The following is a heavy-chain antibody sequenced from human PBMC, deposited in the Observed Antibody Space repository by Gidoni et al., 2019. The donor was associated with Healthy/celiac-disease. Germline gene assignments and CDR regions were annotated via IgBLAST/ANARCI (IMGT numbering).Heavy chain of an antibody. D-gene: IGHD6-19*01. J-gene: IGHJ4*02. CDR2: IWYDGSNK. CDR3: ARAMYSSGWYSSDY. Sequence: QVQLVESGGGVVAPGRSLRLSCAASGFTFSSYGMHWVRQAPGKGLEWVAVIWYDGSNKDYADSVKGRFTISRDNSKNTLYLQMNSLRAEDTAVYYCARAMYSSGWYSSDYWGQGTLVTVSS. V-gene: IGHV3-33*01. CDR1: GFTFSSYG.